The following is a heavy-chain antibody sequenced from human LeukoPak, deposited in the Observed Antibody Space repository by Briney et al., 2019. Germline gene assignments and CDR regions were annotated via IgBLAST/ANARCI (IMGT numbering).Heavy chain of an antibody. Sequence: PGGSLRLSCAASGFTFSSYAMSWVRQAPGKGLEWVSGISGSGGSTYYADSVKGRFTISRDNAKDSLYLQMNSLRAEDTAVYYCARELVTSSYWGQGTLVTVSS. CDR3: ARELVTSSY. J-gene: IGHJ4*02. V-gene: IGHV3-23*01. CDR2: ISGSGGST. D-gene: IGHD4-23*01. CDR1: GFTFSSYA.